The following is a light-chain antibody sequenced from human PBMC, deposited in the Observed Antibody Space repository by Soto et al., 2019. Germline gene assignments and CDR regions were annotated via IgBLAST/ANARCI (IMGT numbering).Light chain of an antibody. Sequence: EIVLTQSPATLSVSPGERATLSCRASQSLSSNYLAWYQQKPGQAPRLLIYGVSSRATGVPVSFSGSGSGTDFTLTISRLEPEDFAVYYCQQYVSAPITFGQGTRLEIK. CDR1: QSLSSNY. V-gene: IGKV3-20*01. CDR3: QQYVSAPIT. J-gene: IGKJ5*01. CDR2: GVS.